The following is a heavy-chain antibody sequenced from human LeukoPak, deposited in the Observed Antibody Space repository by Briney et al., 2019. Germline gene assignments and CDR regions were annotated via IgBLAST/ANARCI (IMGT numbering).Heavy chain of an antibody. CDR1: GGSISSYY. J-gene: IGHJ4*02. CDR2: IYYSGST. V-gene: IGHV4-59*01. Sequence: PSETLSLTCTVSGGSISSYYWSWLRQPPGKGLEWIGYIYYSGSTNYNPSLKSRVTISVDTSKNQFSLKLSSVTAADTAVYYCARDAGRALFDCWGQGTLVTVSS. CDR3: ARDAGRALFDC.